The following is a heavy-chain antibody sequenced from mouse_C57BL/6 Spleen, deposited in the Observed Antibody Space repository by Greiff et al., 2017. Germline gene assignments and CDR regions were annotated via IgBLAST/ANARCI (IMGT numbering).Heavy chain of an antibody. CDR3: ARGGDERDAMDY. CDR2: INPNNGGT. J-gene: IGHJ4*01. CDR1: GYTFTDYY. D-gene: IGHD2-13*01. V-gene: IGHV1-26*01. Sequence: EVQLQQSGPELVKPGASVKISCKASGYTFTDYYMNWVKQSHGKSLEWIGDINPNNGGTSYNQKFKGKDTLTVDKSSSTAYMALRSLTSEDSAVYYCARGGDERDAMDYWGQGTSVTVSS.